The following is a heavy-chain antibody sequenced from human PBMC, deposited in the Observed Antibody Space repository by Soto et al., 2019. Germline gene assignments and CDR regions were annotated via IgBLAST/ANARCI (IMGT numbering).Heavy chain of an antibody. CDR2: IKRNADGGTT. CDR3: VTDDFPICGADS. J-gene: IGHJ4*02. CDR1: SVSDAW. D-gene: IGHD2-21*01. V-gene: IGHV3-15*07. Sequence: SVSDAWMHWVRQAPGKGLEWVGRIKRNADGGTTDYAAPVKGRFTISRDDSKNTLYLQMNSLTTDDTAVYYCVTDDFPICGADSWSQGTLVTVSS.